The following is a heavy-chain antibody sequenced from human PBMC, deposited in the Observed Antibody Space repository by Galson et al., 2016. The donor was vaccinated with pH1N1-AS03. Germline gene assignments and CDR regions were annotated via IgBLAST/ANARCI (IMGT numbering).Heavy chain of an antibody. CDR2: VSGSGGST. J-gene: IGHJ6*04. Sequence: SLRLSCAASGFTFSSYAMSWVRQAPGKGLEWVSAVSGSGGSTYCADSVKGRFTISRGNSKNTLYLRMNTLRAEDTAVYYCAKGGYCSSRSCRSPSGLMDGWGKGTTVTVSA. V-gene: IGHV3-23*01. CDR3: AKGGYCSSRSCRSPSGLMDG. D-gene: IGHD2-2*01. CDR1: GFTFSSYA.